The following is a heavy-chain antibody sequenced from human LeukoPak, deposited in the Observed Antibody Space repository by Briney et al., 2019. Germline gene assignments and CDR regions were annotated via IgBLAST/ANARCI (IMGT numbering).Heavy chain of an antibody. CDR1: GFTFSSYA. J-gene: IGHJ4*02. Sequence: GGSLRLSCAASGFTFSSYAMSWVRQAPGKGLEWVSAICGSGGATYYADSVKGRFTISRDNSKNTLYLQMNSLSAEDTAVYYCAKDGYCSSTSCYPAPYWGQGTLVTVSS. CDR2: ICGSGGAT. D-gene: IGHD2-2*01. V-gene: IGHV3-23*01. CDR3: AKDGYCSSTSCYPAPY.